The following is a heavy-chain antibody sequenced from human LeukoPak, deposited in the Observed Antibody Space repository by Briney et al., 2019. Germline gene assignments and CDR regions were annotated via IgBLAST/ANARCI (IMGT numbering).Heavy chain of an antibody. D-gene: IGHD6-19*01. CDR2: ISGSGGST. CDR3: ARDISAVDDAFDI. V-gene: IGHV3-23*01. CDR1: GFTFSSYA. Sequence: LPGGSLRLSCAASGFTFSSYAMSWVRQAPGKGLEGVSAISGSGGSTYYADSVKGRFTISRDNAKNSLYPQMNSLRAEDTAVYYCARDISAVDDAFDIWGQGTMVTVSS. J-gene: IGHJ3*02.